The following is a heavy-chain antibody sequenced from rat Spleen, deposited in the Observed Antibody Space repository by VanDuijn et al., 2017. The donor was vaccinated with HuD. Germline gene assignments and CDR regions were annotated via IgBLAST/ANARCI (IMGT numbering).Heavy chain of an antibody. D-gene: IGHD1-12*03. V-gene: IGHV3-1*01. J-gene: IGHJ2*01. CDR2: ISYSGSS. Sequence: EVQLQESGPGLVKPSQSLSLTCSVTNYSITSDYWGWIRKFPGSKMEWIGHISYSGSSSYSPSLKGRISISRDTSKNQFFLQLDSVTTEDTASYYCARHAGYYHYFDYWGQGVMVTVSS. CDR1: NYSITSDY. CDR3: ARHAGYYHYFDY.